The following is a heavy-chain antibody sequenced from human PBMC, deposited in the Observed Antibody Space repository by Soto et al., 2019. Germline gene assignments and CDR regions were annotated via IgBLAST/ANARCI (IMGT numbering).Heavy chain of an antibody. CDR3: SRSLNS. V-gene: IGHV3-7*01. CDR1: GFTFSTWW. Sequence: VGSLRLSCAASGFTFSTWWMDWVRQTPGEGLEWVANINQDGSEKNYVDSVKGRFTISRDNAKNSLYLQMSSLTAEDSALYYCSRSLNSWGQGTLVTVSS. J-gene: IGHJ4*02. CDR2: INQDGSEK.